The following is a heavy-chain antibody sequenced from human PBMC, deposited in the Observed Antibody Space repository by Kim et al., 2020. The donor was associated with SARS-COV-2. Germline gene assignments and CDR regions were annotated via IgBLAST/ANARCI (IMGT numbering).Heavy chain of an antibody. CDR1: GGSFSGYY. J-gene: IGHJ6*03. V-gene: IGHV4-34*01. CDR3: ARGTRQWLVRGPYYYYMDV. Sequence: SETLSLTCAVYGGSFSGYYWSWIRQPPGKGLEWIGEINHSGSTNYNPSLKSRVTISVDRSKNQFSLKLGSVTAADKAVYYCARGTRQWLVRGPYYYYMDVWGKGTTVTVSS. D-gene: IGHD6-19*01. CDR2: INHSGST.